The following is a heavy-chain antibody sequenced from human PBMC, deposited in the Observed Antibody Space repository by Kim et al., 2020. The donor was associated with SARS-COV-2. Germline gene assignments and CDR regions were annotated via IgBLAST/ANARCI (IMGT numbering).Heavy chain of an antibody. D-gene: IGHD5-18*01. V-gene: IGHV1-46*01. CDR1: GYIFSNYY. CDR3: ARGGDTALPDY. Sequence: ASVKVSCKASGYIFSNYYMYWVRQAPGQGLEWMGIINPSGSGTSYAQKFQGIVTMTRDTSTNTLYMELRSLRSDDTAEYYCARGGDTALPDYWGQGTLVTVSS. CDR2: INPSGSGT. J-gene: IGHJ4*02.